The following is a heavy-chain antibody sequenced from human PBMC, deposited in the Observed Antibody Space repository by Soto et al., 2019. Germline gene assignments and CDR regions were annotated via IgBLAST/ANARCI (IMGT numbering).Heavy chain of an antibody. CDR2: VPYDGTDR. Sequence: QVQLVESGGGVVQPGRSLRLSCAASGFDFSTYAMHWVRQAPGKGLEWLAVVPYDGTDRYYADSVKGRFFISRDNSKNTLYLQMNSLTAEDTAVYYCAKGSRDYDYVWGSCDYWGQGTLVTVSS. D-gene: IGHD3-16*01. CDR1: GFDFSTYA. CDR3: AKGSRDYDYVWGSCDY. J-gene: IGHJ4*02. V-gene: IGHV3-30*18.